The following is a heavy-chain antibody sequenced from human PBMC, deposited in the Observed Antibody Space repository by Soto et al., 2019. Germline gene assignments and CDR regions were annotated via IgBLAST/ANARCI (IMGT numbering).Heavy chain of an antibody. D-gene: IGHD3-22*01. CDR1: GFTFSSYG. CDR2: ISYDESNK. Sequence: PGGSLRLSCAAFGFTFSSYGMHWVRQAPGKGLEWVAVISYDESNKYYADSVKGRFTISRDNSKNTLYLQMNSLRAEDTAVYYCTKGVVVITSYFQHWGQGTLVTVSS. V-gene: IGHV3-30*18. J-gene: IGHJ1*01. CDR3: TKGVVVITSYFQH.